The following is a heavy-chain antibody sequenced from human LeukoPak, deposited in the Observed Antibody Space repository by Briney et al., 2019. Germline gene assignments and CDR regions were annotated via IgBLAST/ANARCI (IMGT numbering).Heavy chain of an antibody. D-gene: IGHD2-2*01. CDR3: ARDDHCSSTSCCRGALGVFDI. CDR1: GGSFSGYY. CDR2: INHSGST. J-gene: IGHJ3*02. Sequence: PSETLSLTCAVYGGSFSGYYWSWIRQPPGKGLEWIGEINHSGSTNYNPSLKSRVTISVDTSKNQFSLKLSSVTAADTAVYYCARDDHCSSTSCCRGALGVFDIWGQGTMVTVSS. V-gene: IGHV4-34*01.